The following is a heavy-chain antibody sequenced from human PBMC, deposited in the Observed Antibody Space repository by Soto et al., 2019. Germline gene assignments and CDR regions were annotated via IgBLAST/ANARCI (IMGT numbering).Heavy chain of an antibody. D-gene: IGHD3-22*01. CDR3: ARNRDDSTGYYDY. CDR2: SNWNGDTT. CDR1: GFTFDDFT. V-gene: IGHV3-20*01. Sequence: EVHLVDSGGGVVRPGGSLRLSCSASGFTFDDFTMTWVRQVPGKGLEWVAISNWNGDTTINADSVRGRFTISRENAKNSLFLQMNTLRAEDTAFYHCARNRDDSTGYYDYWGQGTLVTVSS. J-gene: IGHJ4*02.